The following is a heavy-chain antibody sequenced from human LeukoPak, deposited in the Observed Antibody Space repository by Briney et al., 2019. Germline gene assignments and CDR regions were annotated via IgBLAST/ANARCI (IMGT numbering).Heavy chain of an antibody. CDR2: ISSSGTTI. V-gene: IGHV3-48*04. D-gene: IGHD6-13*01. CDR3: ARGHSSSPNWFDP. CDR1: GFTFSSYS. J-gene: IGHJ5*02. Sequence: GGSLRLSCAASGFTFSSYSMNWVRQAPGKGLEWVSYISSSGTTIYYADSVKGRFAISRDSAKNSLFLQMTSLRAEDTAVYYCARGHSSSPNWFDPWGQGALVTVSS.